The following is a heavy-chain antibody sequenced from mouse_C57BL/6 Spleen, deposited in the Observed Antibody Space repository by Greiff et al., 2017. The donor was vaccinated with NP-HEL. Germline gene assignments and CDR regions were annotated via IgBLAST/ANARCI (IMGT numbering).Heavy chain of an antibody. Sequence: VKLQESGAELVRPGASVKLSCKASGYTFTDYYINWVKQRPGQGLEWIARIYPGRGNTYYNEKFKGKATLTAEKSSSTAYMQLSSLTSEDSAVYFCAGHHDGYAMDYWGKGTSVTVAS. D-gene: IGHD2-12*01. CDR3: AGHHDGYAMDY. V-gene: IGHV1-76*01. CDR2: IYPGRGNT. CDR1: GYTFTDYY. J-gene: IGHJ4*01.